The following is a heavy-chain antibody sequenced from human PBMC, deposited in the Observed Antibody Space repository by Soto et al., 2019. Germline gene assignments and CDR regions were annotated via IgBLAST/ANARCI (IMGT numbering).Heavy chain of an antibody. D-gene: IGHD5-18*01. J-gene: IGHJ4*02. Sequence: QVQLVESGGGVVQPGRSLRLSCAASGFTFSSYVMHWVRQAPGKGLEWVAVISNDGRNKYYADSVKGRFTISRDNSKNTLYLQMNTLRAEDTAVYYWARDRYSYGYSLDYWGQGTLVTVSS. CDR2: ISNDGRNK. CDR3: ARDRYSYGYSLDY. V-gene: IGHV3-30*04. CDR1: GFTFSSYV.